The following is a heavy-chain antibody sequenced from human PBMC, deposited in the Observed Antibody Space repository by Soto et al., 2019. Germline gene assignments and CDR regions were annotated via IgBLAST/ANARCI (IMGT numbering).Heavy chain of an antibody. J-gene: IGHJ4*02. CDR2: VSANGGTT. V-gene: IGHV3-23*01. CDR3: AKVLSASGVDY. CDR1: GFTFSSFA. Sequence: EVQLLESGGGLVQPGGSLRLSCAASGFTFSSFAMSWDRQAPGKGLEWVSTVSANGGTTYYADSVKGRLTMSRDNSKNALWLQMNSLRAEDTAFYYSAKVLSASGVDYWGQGTLVTVSS. D-gene: IGHD3-10*01.